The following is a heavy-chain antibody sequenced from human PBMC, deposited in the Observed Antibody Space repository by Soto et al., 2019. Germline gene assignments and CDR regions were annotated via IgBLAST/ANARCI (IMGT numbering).Heavy chain of an antibody. CDR2: ILYDGSNK. D-gene: IGHD3-10*01. V-gene: IGHV3-30-3*01. CDR1: GFTFSSYA. Sequence: QVQLVESGGGVVQPGRSLRLSCAASGFTFSSYAMHWVRQAPGKGLEWVAVILYDGSNKYYPDSVKGRFTISRDNSKNPLYLQMNSLRAEDTAVYFCARDLTFRGVIISKTDDAFDIWGQGTMVTVSS. J-gene: IGHJ3*02. CDR3: ARDLTFRGVIISKTDDAFDI.